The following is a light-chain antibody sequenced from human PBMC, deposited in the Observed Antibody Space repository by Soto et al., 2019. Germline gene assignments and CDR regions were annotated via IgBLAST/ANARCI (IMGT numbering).Light chain of an antibody. J-gene: IGKJ1*01. Sequence: ELVMTQSPATLSVSPGERATLSCRASQSVSSNLAWYQQKPGQAPRLLIYGASTSATGIPARFSVSGSGSEFTPAISSLLSEDLAVYYGQQYNNWPSWTFGQGTKVEIK. CDR3: QQYNNWPSWT. CDR2: GAS. CDR1: QSVSSN. V-gene: IGKV3-15*01.